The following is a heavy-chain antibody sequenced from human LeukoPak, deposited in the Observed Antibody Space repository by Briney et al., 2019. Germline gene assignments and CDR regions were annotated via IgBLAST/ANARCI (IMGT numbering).Heavy chain of an antibody. J-gene: IGHJ6*03. V-gene: IGHV3-48*01. CDR2: ISSSSSTI. D-gene: IGHD3-3*01. Sequence: GGSLRLSCTASGFTFSSYSMNWVRQAPGKGLEWVSYISSSSSTIYYADSVKGRFTISRDNAKNSLYLQMNSLRAEDTAVYYCARVLAPYYDFWSGPSPDYYMDVWGKGTTVTVSS. CDR3: ARVLAPYYDFWSGPSPDYYMDV. CDR1: GFTFSSYS.